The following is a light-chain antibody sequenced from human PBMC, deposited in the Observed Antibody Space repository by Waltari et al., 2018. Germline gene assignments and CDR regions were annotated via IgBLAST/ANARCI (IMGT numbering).Light chain of an antibody. CDR2: RNN. Sequence: QSVLTQPPSTSGTPGQRVSISCSGSSPNIGNNYVFCYQHLPGTAPKLLIYRNNQRPPGVADRFSGSKSGTSASLAISGLRPEDEATYYCAAWDDSLSVSYVFGTGTKVTVL. CDR3: AAWDDSLSVSYV. J-gene: IGLJ1*01. V-gene: IGLV1-47*01. CDR1: SPNIGNNY.